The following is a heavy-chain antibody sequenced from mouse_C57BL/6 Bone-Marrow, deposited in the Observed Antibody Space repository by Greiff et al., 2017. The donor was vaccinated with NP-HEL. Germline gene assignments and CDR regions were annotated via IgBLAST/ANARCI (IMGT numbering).Heavy chain of an antibody. J-gene: IGHJ1*03. CDR3: ARDGYYPYWYFDV. CDR1: GYTFTHYY. Sequence: VQLQQSGAELVRPGASVKLSCKASGYTFTHYYINWVKQRPGQGLEWIARIYPGSGNTYYNEKFKGKATLTAEKSSSTAYMQLSSLTSEDSAVYFCARDGYYPYWYFDVWGTGTTVTVSS. V-gene: IGHV1-76*01. CDR2: IYPGSGNT. D-gene: IGHD2-3*01.